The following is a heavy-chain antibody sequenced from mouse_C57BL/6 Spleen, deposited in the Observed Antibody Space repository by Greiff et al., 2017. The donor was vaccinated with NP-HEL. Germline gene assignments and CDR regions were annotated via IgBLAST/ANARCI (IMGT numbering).Heavy chain of an antibody. CDR3: ARDLYYYGSSYDAMDY. CDR2: ISDGGSYT. Sequence: EVQVVESGGGLVKPGGSLKLSCAASGFTFSSYAMSWVRQTPEKRLEWVATISDGGSYTYYPDNVKGRFTISRDNAKNNLYLQMSHLKSEDTAMYYCARDLYYYGSSYDAMDYWGQGTSVTVSS. J-gene: IGHJ4*01. CDR1: GFTFSSYA. D-gene: IGHD1-1*01. V-gene: IGHV5-4*01.